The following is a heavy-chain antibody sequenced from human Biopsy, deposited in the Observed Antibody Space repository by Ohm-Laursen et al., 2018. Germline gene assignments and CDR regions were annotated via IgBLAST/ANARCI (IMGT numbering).Heavy chain of an antibody. V-gene: IGHV1-69*13. J-gene: IGHJ3*01. Sequence: SVKVSCKASGVTFDTYAFGWVRQAPGQGLEWMGGRIPYFNTIYYARNFQDRAVITADRSARTTDMQLSGLRPDDTAVYYCVGGQRGPPIGVTVPGDAFDLWGPGTKVTVS. D-gene: IGHD2/OR15-2a*01. CDR2: RIPYFNTI. CDR1: GVTFDTYA. CDR3: VGGQRGPPIGVTVPGDAFDL.